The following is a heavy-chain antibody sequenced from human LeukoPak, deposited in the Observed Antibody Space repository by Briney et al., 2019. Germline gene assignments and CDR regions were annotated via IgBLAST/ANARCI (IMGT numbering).Heavy chain of an antibody. CDR1: GFTFSSYA. CDR3: AGRVTGYSSGYVY. CDR2: ISGSAHKI. J-gene: IGHJ4*02. Sequence: GGSLRLSCAASGFTFSSYAMSWVRQAPGKGLDWVSVISGSAHKIRYADSVKGRFTISRDNSENIVYLQMNNLRAEDTAVYYCAGRVTGYSSGYVYWGQGTLVTVSS. V-gene: IGHV3-23*01. D-gene: IGHD5-18*01.